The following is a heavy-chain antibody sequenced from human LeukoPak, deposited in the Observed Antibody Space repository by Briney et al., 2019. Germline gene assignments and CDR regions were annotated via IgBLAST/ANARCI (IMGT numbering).Heavy chain of an antibody. CDR3: ARDARLGYCSGGNCP. V-gene: IGHV3-23*01. Sequence: GGSLRLSCAASGFTFSTYGMSWVRQAPGKGLEWVSATSAGGVSTYYADSVKGRFTISRDNSKNTLYLQMNSLRDEYTAVYYCARDARLGYCSGGNCPWGQGTLVTASS. CDR2: TSAGGVST. J-gene: IGHJ5*02. CDR1: GFTFSTYG. D-gene: IGHD2-15*01.